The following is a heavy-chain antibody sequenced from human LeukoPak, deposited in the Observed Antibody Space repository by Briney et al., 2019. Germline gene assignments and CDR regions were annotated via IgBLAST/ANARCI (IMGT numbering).Heavy chain of an antibody. D-gene: IGHD2/OR15-2a*01. V-gene: IGHV3-23*01. J-gene: IGHJ4*02. CDR2: VSGSGGNT. CDR1: GFTFSTYA. CDR3: AKSGISRFDY. Sequence: GGSLRLSCAASGFTFSTYAMSWVRQAPGKGLEWVSSVSGSGGNTHYADFVKGRFTISRDNSKNTLSLQMNSLRAEDTAVYYCAKSGISRFDYWGQGTLVTVSS.